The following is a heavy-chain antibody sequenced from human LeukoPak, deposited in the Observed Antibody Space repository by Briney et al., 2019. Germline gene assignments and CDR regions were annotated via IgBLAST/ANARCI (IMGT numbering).Heavy chain of an antibody. CDR1: GFTFSTYA. D-gene: IGHD6-19*01. V-gene: IGHV3-30-3*01. CDR3: ASNSGWYVD. Sequence: GRSLRLSCAASGFTFSTYAMHWVRQGPGKGLEWVAVISYDGSNKFYADSVKGRFTISRDNAKGSLYLQMNSLRAEDTAVYYCASNSGWYVDWGQGTLVTVSS. CDR2: ISYDGSNK. J-gene: IGHJ4*02.